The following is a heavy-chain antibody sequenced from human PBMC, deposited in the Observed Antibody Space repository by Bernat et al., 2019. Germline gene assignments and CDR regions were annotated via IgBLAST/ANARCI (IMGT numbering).Heavy chain of an antibody. CDR3: AGDQSYYDSSGYSWYFDL. D-gene: IGHD3-22*01. CDR2: IYYSGSS. V-gene: IGHV4-59*11. Sequence: QVQLQEAGPGLVKPSETLSLTCTVSGGSISSHYWSWIRQPPGEGLEWIGYIYYSGSSNYNPSLKSRDTISVDTAQNQFDLKLSSVTAADTAVYYCAGDQSYYDSSGYSWYFDLWGRGTLVTVSS. J-gene: IGHJ2*01. CDR1: GGSISSHY.